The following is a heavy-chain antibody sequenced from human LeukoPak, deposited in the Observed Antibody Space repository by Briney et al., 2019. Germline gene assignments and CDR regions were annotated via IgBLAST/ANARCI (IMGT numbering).Heavy chain of an antibody. V-gene: IGHV3-7*01. CDR3: ARETPRRGETRDGYR. D-gene: IGHD5-24*01. CDR2: IKEDGSET. CDR1: GFIFRKYG. Sequence: GGSRRLSVAASGFIFRKYGLNWFGRVPGKGRESWANIKEDGSETYYADSVKGRFTISRDNPKNLLFLQINSLRVEDTAVYYCARETPRRGETRDGYRWGQGTVVTVSS. J-gene: IGHJ4*02.